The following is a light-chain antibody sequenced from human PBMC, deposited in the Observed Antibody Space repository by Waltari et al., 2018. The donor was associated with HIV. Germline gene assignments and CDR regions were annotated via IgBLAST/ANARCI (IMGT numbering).Light chain of an antibody. V-gene: IGLV1-47*01. CDR3: AAWDDSLSGPV. Sequence: QSVLTQPPSASGTPGQRVTISCSGSNSNLGSNYVYWYHQLPGTAPKVLIYRTNQQSSGVPDRCSGSKSGTSASLAISGLLSEDEADYYCAAWDDSLSGPVFGGGTKLTVL. CDR2: RTN. J-gene: IGLJ3*02. CDR1: NSNLGSNY.